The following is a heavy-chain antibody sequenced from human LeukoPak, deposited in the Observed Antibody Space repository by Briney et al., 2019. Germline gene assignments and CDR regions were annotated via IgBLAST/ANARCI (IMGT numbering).Heavy chain of an antibody. CDR1: GGSFSGYY. J-gene: IGHJ4*02. V-gene: IGHV4-34*01. Sequence: SETLSLTCAVYGGSFSGYYWSWIRQPPGKGLEWIGEINHSGSTNYNPSLKSRVTISVDTSKNQFSLKLSSVTAADTAVYYCAVNLYYYDSSGYFGWGQGTLVTVSS. CDR3: AVNLYYYDSSGYFG. CDR2: INHSGST. D-gene: IGHD3-22*01.